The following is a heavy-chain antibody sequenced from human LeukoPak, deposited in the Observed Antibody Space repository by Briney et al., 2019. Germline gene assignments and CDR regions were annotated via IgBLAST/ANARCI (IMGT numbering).Heavy chain of an antibody. D-gene: IGHD3-10*02. CDR1: GFTFSSYG. J-gene: IGHJ4*02. CDR2: IVGSGEST. CDR3: AKRQYAREIDY. V-gene: IGHV3-23*01. Sequence: GGTLRLSCAASGFTFSSYGMNWVRQAPGKGLEGGSAIVGSGESTYYADSVKGRVTISRDNSKNTLYLQMNSLRAEDTAVYYCAKRQYAREIDYWGQGTLVTVSS.